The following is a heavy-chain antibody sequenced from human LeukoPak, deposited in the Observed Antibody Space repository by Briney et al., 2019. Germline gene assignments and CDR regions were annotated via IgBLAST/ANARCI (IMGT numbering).Heavy chain of an antibody. J-gene: IGHJ4*02. D-gene: IGHD3-22*01. CDR1: GFTFSNYG. CDR3: ARARGYDGSDYYYGFFDY. Sequence: GRSLRLSCAASGFTFSNYGMHWVRQAPGKGLEWVAVIWFDGSKTYHADSVKGRFTISRDNSKNMLYLQMNSLRAEDTAVYYCARARGYDGSDYYYGFFDYWGQGTLVTVSS. CDR2: IWFDGSKT. V-gene: IGHV3-33*01.